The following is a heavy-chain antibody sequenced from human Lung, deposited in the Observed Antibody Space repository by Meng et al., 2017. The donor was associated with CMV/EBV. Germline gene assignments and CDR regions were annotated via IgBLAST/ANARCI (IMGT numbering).Heavy chain of an antibody. V-gene: IGHV3-53*01. CDR3: VRHNTYYYDAFLGTFDI. CDR1: GFTVSSNY. J-gene: IGHJ3*02. Sequence: GESLKISCAASGFTVSSNYMSWVRQAPGKGLEWVSVIYSGGSTYYADSVKGRFTISRDNFKNTLYLQMNSLRAEDTAVYYCVRHNTYYYDAFLGTFDIWGQGTMVTVSS. CDR2: IYSGGST. D-gene: IGHD3-22*01.